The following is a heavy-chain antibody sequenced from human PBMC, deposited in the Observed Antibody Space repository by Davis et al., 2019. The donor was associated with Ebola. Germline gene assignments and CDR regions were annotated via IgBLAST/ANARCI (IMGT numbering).Heavy chain of an antibody. V-gene: IGHV4-34*01. Sequence: PGGSLRLSCAVYGGSFSGYYWSWIRQPPGKGLEWIGEINHSGSTNYNPSLKSRVTISVDTSKNQFSLKLSSVTAADTAVYYCARWSGLPSYYYYGMDVWGQGTTVTVSS. CDR3: ARWSGLPSYYYYGMDV. D-gene: IGHD3-3*01. J-gene: IGHJ6*02. CDR1: GGSFSGYY. CDR2: INHSGST.